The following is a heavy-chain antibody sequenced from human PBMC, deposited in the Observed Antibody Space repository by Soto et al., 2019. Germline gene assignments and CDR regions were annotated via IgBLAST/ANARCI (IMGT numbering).Heavy chain of an antibody. V-gene: IGHV3-74*01. CDR3: ARDFFPSSAAFDY. CDR1: GFTLSSYW. J-gene: IGHJ4*02. Sequence: GWALRVFRSASGFTLSSYWMIWVRQAPGKGLVWVSRINTDGSSTSYADSVKGRFTISRDNDKNTLYLQMNSLRAEDTAVYYCARDFFPSSAAFDYWGQGTLVTVSS. CDR2: INTDGSST. D-gene: IGHD3-22*01.